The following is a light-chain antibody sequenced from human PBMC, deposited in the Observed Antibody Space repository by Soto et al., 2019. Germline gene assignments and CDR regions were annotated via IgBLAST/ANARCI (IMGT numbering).Light chain of an antibody. V-gene: IGKV3-15*01. CDR3: QQYNNWPRT. CDR2: GAS. J-gene: IGKJ1*01. Sequence: EIVMTQSPGTLSVSPGERATISCRASQSVGSNLAWYQQKPGQAPRLLIYGASTRATGIPARFSGSGSGTEFTLTISSLQSEDFAVYYCQQYNNWPRTFGQGTKVDIK. CDR1: QSVGSN.